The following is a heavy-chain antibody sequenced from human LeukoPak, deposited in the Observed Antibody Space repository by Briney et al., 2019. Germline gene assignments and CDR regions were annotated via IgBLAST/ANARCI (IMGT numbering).Heavy chain of an antibody. Sequence: GGSPRLSCAASGFTFSGSAMHWVRQASGKGLEWVGRIRSKANGYATAYAASVKGRFTISRDDSKNTAYLQMNSLKTEDTAVYYCTRAHYDSSGYYLNWGQGTLVTVSS. CDR1: GFTFSGSA. CDR2: IRSKANGYAT. J-gene: IGHJ4*02. D-gene: IGHD3-22*01. V-gene: IGHV3-73*01. CDR3: TRAHYDSSGYYLN.